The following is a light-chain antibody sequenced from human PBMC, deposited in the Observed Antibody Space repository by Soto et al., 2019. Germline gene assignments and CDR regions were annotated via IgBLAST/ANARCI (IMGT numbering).Light chain of an antibody. CDR1: ESVSTY. Sequence: IVLTQCPATLSFSPCEIATLSCSSSESVSTYLAWYQQKPGQAPRLLMYDASTRATGIPARFSGSGSGTDFTLTISSLEPEDFAVYFCQQRSNWPPITCGQGTRLEIK. V-gene: IGKV3-11*01. CDR2: DAS. CDR3: QQRSNWPPIT. J-gene: IGKJ5*01.